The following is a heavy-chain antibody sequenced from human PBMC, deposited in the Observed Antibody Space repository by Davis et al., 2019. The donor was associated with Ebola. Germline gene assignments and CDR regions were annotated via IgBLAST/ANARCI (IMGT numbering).Heavy chain of an antibody. CDR1: GFSLSTSGVG. J-gene: IGHJ4*02. CDR2: IYWDDDK. D-gene: IGHD3-9*01. Sequence: SGPTLVKPTPTLTLTCTFSGFSLSTSGVGVGWIRQPPGKALEWLALIYWDDDKRYSPSLKSRLTITKDTSKNQVVLTMTNMDPVDTATYYCAHRRRYYDILTGYYRYYFDYWGQGTLVTVSS. CDR3: AHRRRYYDILTGYYRYYFDY. V-gene: IGHV2-5*02.